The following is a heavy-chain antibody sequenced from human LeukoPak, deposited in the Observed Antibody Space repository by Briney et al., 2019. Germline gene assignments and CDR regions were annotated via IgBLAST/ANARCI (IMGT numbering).Heavy chain of an antibody. CDR1: GFTFSDYY. CDR2: INDSGGST. Sequence: GGSLRLSCAASGFTFSDYYMSWIRQAPGKGLEWVSTINDSGGSTYYADSVKGRFTISRDNSKNTLYLQMDSLRAEDTAVYYCAKYYYDSNGYRIDYWGQGTLVTVSS. V-gene: IGHV3-23*01. D-gene: IGHD3-22*01. J-gene: IGHJ4*02. CDR3: AKYYYDSNGYRIDY.